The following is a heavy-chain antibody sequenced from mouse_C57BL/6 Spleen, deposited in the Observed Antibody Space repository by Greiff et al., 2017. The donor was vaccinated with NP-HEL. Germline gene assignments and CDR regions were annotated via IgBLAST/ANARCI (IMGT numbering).Heavy chain of an antibody. CDR2: IWSDGST. Sequence: VKLQQSGPGLVAPSQSLSITCTVSGFSLTSYGVHWVRQPPGKGLEWLVVIWSDGSTTYNSALKSRLSISKDNSKSQVFLKMNSLQTDDTAMYYCARHGSIYYDYLCAMDYWGQGTSVTVSS. J-gene: IGHJ4*01. D-gene: IGHD2-4*01. CDR1: GFSLTSYG. CDR3: ARHGSIYYDYLCAMDY. V-gene: IGHV2-6-1*01.